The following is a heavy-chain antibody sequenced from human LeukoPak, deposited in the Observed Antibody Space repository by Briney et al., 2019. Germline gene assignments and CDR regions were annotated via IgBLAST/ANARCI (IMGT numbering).Heavy chain of an antibody. D-gene: IGHD1-1*01. J-gene: IGHJ6*03. V-gene: IGHV4-34*01. CDR3: ARVEYYYYYYMDV. CDR1: GGSFSGYY. CDR2: INHSGST. Sequence: PSETLSLTCAVYGGSFSGYYWSWIRQPPGKGLEWIGEINHSGSTNYNPSLKSRVTISVDTSKNQFSLKLSSVTAADTAVYYCARVEYYYYYYMDVWGKGTTVTVSS.